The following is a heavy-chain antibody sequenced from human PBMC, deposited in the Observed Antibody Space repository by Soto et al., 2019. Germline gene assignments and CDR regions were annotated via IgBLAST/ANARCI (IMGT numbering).Heavy chain of an antibody. D-gene: IGHD3-22*01. CDR1: GFTFSNYA. CDR3: ARAEGMIGAGRLDY. CDR2: ISYDGTYK. J-gene: IGHJ4*02. Sequence: QVQLVESGGGVVQPGRSLRLSCAASGFTFSNYAMHWVRQAPGKGLEWVAVISYDGTYKNYADSVKGRFTISRDNSKNTLHLQMNSLRSEDTTMYYCARAEGMIGAGRLDYWGQGTLGTVSS. V-gene: IGHV3-30-3*01.